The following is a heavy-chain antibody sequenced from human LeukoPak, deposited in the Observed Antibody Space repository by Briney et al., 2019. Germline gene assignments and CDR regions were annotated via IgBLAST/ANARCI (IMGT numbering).Heavy chain of an antibody. J-gene: IGHJ4*02. D-gene: IGHD5-18*01. V-gene: IGHV4-39*01. CDR1: GVSISSSNSY. CDR3: ARAEAYSYGPFDY. CDR2: IYYTGNT. Sequence: SETLSLTCTVSGVSISSSNSYWGWIRQPPGKGLEWIGSIYYTGNTYYNASLKSRVTISIDTSKNQISLRLTSVTATDTAVYYCARAEAYSYGPFDYWGQGTLVTVSS.